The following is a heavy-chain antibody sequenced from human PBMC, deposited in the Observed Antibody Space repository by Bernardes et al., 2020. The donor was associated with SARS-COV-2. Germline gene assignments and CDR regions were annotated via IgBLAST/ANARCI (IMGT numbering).Heavy chain of an antibody. Sequence: VFVRLSRPASGFTFTNYAMTWVHQDPWKGLEWVSSISSTGCGTYYADSVQGRFTVSRDYSTNTLYLQMDSLRAEDTAIYYCAKEAYSGYLETYYFYYGMDVWGQGTTVTVSS. J-gene: IGHJ6*02. CDR3: AKEAYSGYLETYYFYYGMDV. CDR1: GFTFTNYA. D-gene: IGHD5-12*01. V-gene: IGHV3-23*01. CDR2: ISSTGCGT.